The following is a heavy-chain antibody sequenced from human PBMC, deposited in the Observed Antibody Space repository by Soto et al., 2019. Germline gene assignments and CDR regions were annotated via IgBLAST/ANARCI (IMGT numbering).Heavy chain of an antibody. Sequence: QVQLVQSGAEVKKPGSSVKVSYKASGGTFSSYAISWVRQAPGQGLEWMGGIIPIFGTANYAQKFQGRVTITADESTSTAYMELSSLRSEDTAVYYCARGGGYCSSTSCYRRPFDYWGQGTLVTVSS. CDR3: ARGGGYCSSTSCYRRPFDY. V-gene: IGHV1-69*01. D-gene: IGHD2-2*01. CDR1: GGTFSSYA. CDR2: IIPIFGTA. J-gene: IGHJ4*02.